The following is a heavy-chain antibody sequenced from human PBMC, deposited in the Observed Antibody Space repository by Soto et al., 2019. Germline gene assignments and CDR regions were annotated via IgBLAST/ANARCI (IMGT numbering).Heavy chain of an antibody. V-gene: IGHV3-48*02. CDR1: GFTFSGYN. CDR2: IKSDSSGI. Sequence: EVQLVESGGGLVQPGGSLRLSCAASGFTFSGYNMNWIRQAPGKGLEWVSCIKSDSSGIWYADSVKGRFTMSRDNAKNSLPLQMNSLRDEDTAVYFCARHSNWSSDYWGQGTLVAVSS. J-gene: IGHJ4*02. CDR3: ARHSNWSSDY. D-gene: IGHD1-1*01.